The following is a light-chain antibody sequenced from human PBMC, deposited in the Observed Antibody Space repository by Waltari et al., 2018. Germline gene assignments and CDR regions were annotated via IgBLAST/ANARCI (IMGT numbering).Light chain of an antibody. CDR1: QSISSR. V-gene: IGKV1-5*01. Sequence: DIQMTQSPSTLSASVGDRVTITCRASQSISSRVAWYQQKPGKAPKRLIYDASNLESGVPSRFSGSGSGTEFTLTISSLQPDDFATYYCQQYNSYRTFGQGTKVEIK. CDR2: DAS. J-gene: IGKJ1*01. CDR3: QQYNSYRT.